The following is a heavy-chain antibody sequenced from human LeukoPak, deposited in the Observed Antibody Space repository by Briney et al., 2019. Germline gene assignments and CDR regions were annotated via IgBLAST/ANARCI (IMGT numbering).Heavy chain of an antibody. Sequence: PSETLSLTCAAYGGSFSGYYWSWIRQPPGKGLEWIGEINHGGSTNYNPSLKSRLTISVDTSKNQFSLKLSSVTAADTAVYYCAREGVYYDILAAYYRPYYFDFWGQGTLVTVYS. D-gene: IGHD3-9*01. V-gene: IGHV4-34*01. CDR2: INHGGST. CDR3: AREGVYYDILAAYYRPYYFDF. CDR1: GGSFSGYY. J-gene: IGHJ4*02.